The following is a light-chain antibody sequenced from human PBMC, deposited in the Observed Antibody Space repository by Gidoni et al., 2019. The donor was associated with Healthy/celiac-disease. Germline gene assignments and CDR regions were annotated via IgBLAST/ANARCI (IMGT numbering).Light chain of an antibody. CDR2: VAS. V-gene: IGKV2-28*01. J-gene: IGKJ1*01. Sequence: DIVMTQSLLSLPVTPGEPASISCRSRQRTLHSTGYNYLDWYLQKPGQAPRLLIYVASNRASGVPDRFSGSGSGTDFTLKISSVEAEDVAVYYCMQGINWPLAFGQXTKVEIK. CDR3: MQGINWPLA. CDR1: QRTLHSTGYNY.